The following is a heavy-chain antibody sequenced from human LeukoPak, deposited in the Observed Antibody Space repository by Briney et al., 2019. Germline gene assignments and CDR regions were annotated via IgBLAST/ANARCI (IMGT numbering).Heavy chain of an antibody. D-gene: IGHD7-27*01. J-gene: IGHJ4*02. CDR2: ITTGGPNT. V-gene: IGHV3-23*01. CDR3: AKDGGLWVSAHWGDS. CDR1: GFTFSSYT. Sequence: GGSLRLSCTASGFTFSSYTMSWVRQAPGKGLKWVSTITTGGPNTYYADSVKGRFTVSRDDSKNTLYLQMNSMRAEDTAVYYCAKDGGLWVSAHWGDSWGRGTLVTVSS.